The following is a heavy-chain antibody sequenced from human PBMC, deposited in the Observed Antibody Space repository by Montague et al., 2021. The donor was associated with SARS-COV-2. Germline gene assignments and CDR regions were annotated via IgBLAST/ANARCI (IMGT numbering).Heavy chain of an antibody. CDR1: GGSISSSNYY. CDR2: IYFSGGT. V-gene: IGHV4-39*01. Sequence: SETLSLTCTVSGGSISSSNYYWDWIRQPPGKGLEWIGSIYFSGGTYYNPSLKSRVTISVDTSKNQFSLKLSSVTAADTAVYCCARRVRKLLPVAATIGGFDIWGQGTLVSVSS. CDR3: ARRVRKLLPVAATIGGFDI. J-gene: IGHJ3*02. D-gene: IGHD6-19*01.